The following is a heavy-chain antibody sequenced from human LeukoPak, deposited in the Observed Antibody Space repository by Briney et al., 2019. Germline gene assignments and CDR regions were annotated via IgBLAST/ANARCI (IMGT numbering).Heavy chain of an antibody. CDR3: ASLFATGPDYFDY. J-gene: IGHJ4*02. V-gene: IGHV1-58*02. CDR1: GFTFTSSA. CDR2: IVVGSGNT. Sequence: TSVKVSCKASGFTFTSSAMQWVRQARGQRLEWIGWIVVGSGNTNYAQKFQERVTITRDMSTSTAYMELTSLRSDDTAVYYCASLFATGPDYFDYWGQGTLVTVSS. D-gene: IGHD4-11*01.